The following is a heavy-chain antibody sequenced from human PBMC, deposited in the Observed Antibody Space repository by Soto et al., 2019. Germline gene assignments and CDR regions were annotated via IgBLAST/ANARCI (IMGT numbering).Heavy chain of an antibody. Sequence: EVQLVESGGGLVQPGGSLRLSCAASAFTVSNNYMNWVRQAPGKGLEWVSVIYSGGSTYYADSVKGRFTISRDNSKNTLYLQMNSLTAEDTAVYYCAGGVSRATPFDYWGQGTLVIVSS. CDR1: AFTVSNNY. CDR3: AGGVSRATPFDY. V-gene: IGHV3-66*01. D-gene: IGHD1-26*01. CDR2: IYSGGST. J-gene: IGHJ4*02.